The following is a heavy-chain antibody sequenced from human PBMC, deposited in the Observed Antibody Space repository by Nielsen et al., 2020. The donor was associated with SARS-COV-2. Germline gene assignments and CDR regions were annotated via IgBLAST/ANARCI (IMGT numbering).Heavy chain of an antibody. CDR3: ARPYGDYENVFDI. CDR2: MNPKSGNT. J-gene: IGHJ3*02. Sequence: ASVKVSCKASGYTFTSYDINWVRQATGQGLEWMGWMNPKSGNTGYAQKFQGRVTMTTDTSTNTAYMELRSLKSDDTAVYYCARPYGDYENVFDIWGQGTMVTVSS. CDR1: GYTFTSYD. D-gene: IGHD4-17*01. V-gene: IGHV1-8*02.